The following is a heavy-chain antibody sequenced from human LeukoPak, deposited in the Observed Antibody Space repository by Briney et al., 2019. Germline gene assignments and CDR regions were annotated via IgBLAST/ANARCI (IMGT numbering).Heavy chain of an antibody. CDR2: ISAYNGNT. CDR1: GYTFTSYG. J-gene: IGHJ4*02. D-gene: IGHD6-19*01. Sequence: ASVKVSCKASGYTFTSYGISWVRQAPGQGLEWMGRISAYNGNTNYAQKLQGRVTMTTDTSTSTAYMELRSLRSDDTAVYYCARGRGLAVAAPIGYWGQGTLVTVSS. V-gene: IGHV1-18*01. CDR3: ARGRGLAVAAPIGY.